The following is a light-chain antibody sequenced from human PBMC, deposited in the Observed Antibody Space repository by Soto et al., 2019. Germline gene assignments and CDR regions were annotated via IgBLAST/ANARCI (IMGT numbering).Light chain of an antibody. CDR1: SSNIGAGYD. J-gene: IGLJ1*01. V-gene: IGLV1-40*01. Sequence: SVLTQPPSVSGAPGQRVTISCTGSSSNIGAGYDVHWYQQFPGTAPKLLIYANINRPSGVPGRFSASKSGTSASLAITGLQAEDEADYYCQSYDSSLSGYVFGTGTKVTVL. CDR2: ANI. CDR3: QSYDSSLSGYV.